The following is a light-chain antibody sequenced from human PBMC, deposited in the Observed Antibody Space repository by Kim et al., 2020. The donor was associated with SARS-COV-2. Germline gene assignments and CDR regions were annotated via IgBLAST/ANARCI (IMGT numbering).Light chain of an antibody. Sequence: YELTQPLSVSVALGQTARITCGGNNIGSKNVHWYQQKPGQAPVLVIYRDSNRPSGIPERFSGSNPGNTATLTISRAQAGDEADYYCQVWDSSTRVFGGGTQLTVL. CDR1: NIGSKN. J-gene: IGLJ3*02. CDR2: RDS. V-gene: IGLV3-9*01. CDR3: QVWDSSTRV.